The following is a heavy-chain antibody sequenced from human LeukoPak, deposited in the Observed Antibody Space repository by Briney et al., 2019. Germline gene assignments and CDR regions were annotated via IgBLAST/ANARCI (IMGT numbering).Heavy chain of an antibody. CDR3: ARVGYSYGSPDFDY. J-gene: IGHJ4*02. CDR1: GFTFSSYS. V-gene: IGHV3-48*04. CDR2: ISSSSSTI. D-gene: IGHD5-18*01. Sequence: PGGSLRLSCTASGFTFSSYSMNWVRQAPGKGLEWVSYISSSSSTIYYADSVKGRFTISRDNAKNSLYLQMNSLRAEDTAVYYCARVGYSYGSPDFDYWGQGTLDTVSS.